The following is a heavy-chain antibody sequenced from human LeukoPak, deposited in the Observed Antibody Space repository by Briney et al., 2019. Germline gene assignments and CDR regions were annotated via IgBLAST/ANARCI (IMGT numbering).Heavy chain of an antibody. Sequence: HTGGSLRLSCAASGFTFSSYAMSWVRQAPGKGLEWVSAISGRGGSTYYADSVKGRFTISRDNAKNSLYLQMNSLRAEDTAVYYCARNLPAADYWGQGTLVTVSS. CDR3: ARNLPAADY. CDR1: GFTFSSYA. V-gene: IGHV3-23*01. D-gene: IGHD2-2*01. CDR2: ISGRGGST. J-gene: IGHJ4*02.